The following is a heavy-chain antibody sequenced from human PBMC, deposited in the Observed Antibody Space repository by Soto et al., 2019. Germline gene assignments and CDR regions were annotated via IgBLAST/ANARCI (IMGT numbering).Heavy chain of an antibody. CDR1: GFTISTYH. V-gene: IGHV3-48*02. CDR3: ARDGRRGYDMDV. J-gene: IGHJ6*02. D-gene: IGHD1-26*01. CDR2: ISTDLRAL. Sequence: PGGSLRLSCAASGFTISTYHLNWVRQAPGKGLEWVSYISTDLRALYYADSVKGRFTISRDNAKNSLYLQMNSLRDEDTGVYYCARDGRRGYDMDVWGQGTTVTVSS.